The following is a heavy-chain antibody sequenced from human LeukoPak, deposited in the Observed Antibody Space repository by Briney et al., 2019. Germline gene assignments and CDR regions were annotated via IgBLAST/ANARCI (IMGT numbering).Heavy chain of an antibody. Sequence: SEALSLTCSVSGGSISGYYWSWVRQPPGKGLEWIGYIYTSGSTNYNPSLKSRVTISVDTSKNQFSLKLSSVTAADTAVYYCATTTTIASWFDPWGQGTLVTVSS. CDR1: GGSISGYY. V-gene: IGHV4-4*09. CDR3: ATTTTIASWFDP. CDR2: IYTSGST. D-gene: IGHD2-21*01. J-gene: IGHJ5*02.